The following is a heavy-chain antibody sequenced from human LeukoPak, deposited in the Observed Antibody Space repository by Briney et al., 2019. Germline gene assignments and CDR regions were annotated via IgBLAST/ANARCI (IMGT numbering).Heavy chain of an antibody. Sequence: KPSETLSLSCTVSGASISNSRDYWGWIRQPPGKGLEWIGSIFFSGSTYYNPSLKSRVTISVDTSKNQFSLKLSSVTAADTAVYYCARGVMDVWGKGTTVTVSS. CDR2: IFFSGST. J-gene: IGHJ6*03. V-gene: IGHV4-39*07. CDR3: ARGVMDV. CDR1: GASISNSRDY.